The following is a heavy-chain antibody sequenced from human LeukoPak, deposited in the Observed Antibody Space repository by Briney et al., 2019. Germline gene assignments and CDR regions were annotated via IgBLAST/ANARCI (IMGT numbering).Heavy chain of an antibody. V-gene: IGHV3-53*05. Sequence: GGSLRLSCAASGFTVSSNYVSWVRQAPGKGLEWTSVIYSGGTTYYADSVKGRFTISRDNSKNTLYLQMNSLRAEDTAVYYCAKSLTAGHYYFDYWGQGTLVTVSS. D-gene: IGHD6-13*01. CDR3: AKSLTAGHYYFDY. J-gene: IGHJ4*02. CDR2: IYSGGTT. CDR1: GFTVSSNY.